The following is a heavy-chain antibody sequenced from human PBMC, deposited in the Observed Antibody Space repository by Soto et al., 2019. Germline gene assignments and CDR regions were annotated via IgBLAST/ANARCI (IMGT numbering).Heavy chain of an antibody. J-gene: IGHJ4*02. CDR2: ILYDGSKK. CDR3: AKDRGALRWSEEHYYFDY. CDR1: GFTVSSYV. V-gene: IGHV3-30*18. Sequence: GGSMRLSCAASGFTVSSYVMHGVRQAPGKGLEWVAVILYDGSKKYYADSMKGRFTISRDNSKNTLYLQMDSLRAEDTAVYYCAKDRGALRWSEEHYYFDYWGQGALVTVSS. D-gene: IGHD4-17*01.